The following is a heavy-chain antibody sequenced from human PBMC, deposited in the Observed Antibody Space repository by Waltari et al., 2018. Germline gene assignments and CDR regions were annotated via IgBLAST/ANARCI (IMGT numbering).Heavy chain of an antibody. D-gene: IGHD3-22*01. V-gene: IGHV1-46*01. CDR1: GYTFTSYY. J-gene: IGHJ4*02. CDR2: INPSGGST. Sequence: QVQLVQSVAEVKKPGASVKVSCKASGYTFTSYYMHWVRQAPGQGLEWMGIINPSGGSTSYAQKFQGRVTMTRDTSTSTVYMELSSLRSEDTAVYYCARDRGYYYDSSGYVFDYWGQGTLVTVSS. CDR3: ARDRGYYYDSSGYVFDY.